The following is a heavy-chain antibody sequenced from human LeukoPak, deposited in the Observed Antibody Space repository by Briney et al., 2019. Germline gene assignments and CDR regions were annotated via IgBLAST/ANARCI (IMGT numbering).Heavy chain of an antibody. V-gene: IGHV3-23*01. CDR2: ISGSGGST. Sequence: GGSLRLSCAASGFTFSSYAMSWVRQAPGKGLEWVSAISGSGGSTYYADSVKGRFTISRDNSKNTVYLQMNSLRAEDMAVYYCAKEKYGTDVGEDAFDIWGQGPRVTVSS. J-gene: IGHJ3*02. CDR3: AKEKYGTDVGEDAFDI. D-gene: IGHD4-17*01. CDR1: GFTFSSYA.